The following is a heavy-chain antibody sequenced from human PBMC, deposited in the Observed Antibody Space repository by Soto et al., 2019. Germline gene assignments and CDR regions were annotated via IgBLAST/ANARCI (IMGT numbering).Heavy chain of an antibody. V-gene: IGHV4-59*01. CDR3: AREYRFPDYIWGSYRYTYYYYYMDG. CDR2: IYYSGST. D-gene: IGHD3-16*02. Sequence: PSETLSLTCTVSGGSISSYYWSWIRQPPGKGLEWIGYIYYSGSTNYNPSLKSRVTISVDTSKNQFSLKLSSVTAADTAVYYCAREYRFPDYIWGSYRYTYYYYYMDGWGKGTTVTVSS. J-gene: IGHJ6*03. CDR1: GGSISSYY.